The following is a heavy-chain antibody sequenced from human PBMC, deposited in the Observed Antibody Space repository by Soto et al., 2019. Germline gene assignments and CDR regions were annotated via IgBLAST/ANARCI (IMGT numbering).Heavy chain of an antibody. D-gene: IGHD3-3*01. V-gene: IGHV3-11*06. CDR2: ISSSSSYT. Sequence: PGGSLRLSCAASGFTFSDYYMSWIRQAPGKGLEWVSYISSSSSYTNYADSVKGRFTISRDNAKNSLYLQMNSLRAEDTAVYYCARADFWSGYSPFYYGMDVWGQGTTVTGSS. CDR1: GFTFSDYY. J-gene: IGHJ6*02. CDR3: ARADFWSGYSPFYYGMDV.